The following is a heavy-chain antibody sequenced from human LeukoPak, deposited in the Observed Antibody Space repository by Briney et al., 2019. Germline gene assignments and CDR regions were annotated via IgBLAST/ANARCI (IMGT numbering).Heavy chain of an antibody. J-gene: IGHJ4*02. CDR1: GFTFSSYA. V-gene: IGHV3-30-3*01. CDR3: ARSSGGGSYFDY. D-gene: IGHD3-10*01. Sequence: PGRSLRLSCAASGFTFSSYAMHWVRQAPGKWLEWVAVISYDGSNKYYADSVKGRFTISRDNSKNTLYLQMNSLRAEDTAVYYCARSSGGGSYFDYWGQGTLVTVSS. CDR2: ISYDGSNK.